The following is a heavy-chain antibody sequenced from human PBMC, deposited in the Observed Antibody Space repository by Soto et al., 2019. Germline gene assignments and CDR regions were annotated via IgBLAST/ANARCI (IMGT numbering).Heavy chain of an antibody. Sequence: RASVKVSCKASGYTFTSYDINWVRQATGQGLEWMGWMNPNSGNTGYAQKFQGRVTMTRNTSISTAYMELSSLRSEDTAVYYCAREGPKYYDFWSGYPNWFDPWGQGTLVTVSS. CDR1: GYTFTSYD. V-gene: IGHV1-8*01. J-gene: IGHJ5*02. CDR2: MNPNSGNT. D-gene: IGHD3-3*01. CDR3: AREGPKYYDFWSGYPNWFDP.